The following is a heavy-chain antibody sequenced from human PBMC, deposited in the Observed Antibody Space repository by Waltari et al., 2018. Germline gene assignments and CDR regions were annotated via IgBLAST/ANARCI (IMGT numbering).Heavy chain of an antibody. J-gene: IGHJ4*02. V-gene: IGHV3-9*01. CDR3: AKEGYSYGSTGIGGLDY. CDR2: ISWNSGSI. Sequence: EVQLVESGGGLVQPGRSLRLSCAASGFTFDDYAMHWVRHAPGKGLGWVSGISWNSGSIGYADSVKGRFTISRDNAKNSLYLQMNSLRAEDTALYYCAKEGYSYGSTGIGGLDYWGQGTLVTVSS. CDR1: GFTFDDYA. D-gene: IGHD5-18*01.